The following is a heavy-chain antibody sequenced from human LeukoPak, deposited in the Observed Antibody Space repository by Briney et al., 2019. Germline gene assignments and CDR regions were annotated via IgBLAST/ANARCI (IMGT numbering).Heavy chain of an antibody. V-gene: IGHV3-23*01. D-gene: IGHD1-26*01. CDR1: GFTFSTYA. Sequence: GGSLRLSCAASGFTFSTYAMSWVRQAPGKGLEWVSAISGSGGSTYYADSVKGRFTISRDNSKSTLYLQMNSLRAEDTAVYYCAKDGRRVGVNEWVYWGQGTLVTVSS. CDR3: AKDGRRVGVNEWVY. CDR2: ISGSGGST. J-gene: IGHJ4*02.